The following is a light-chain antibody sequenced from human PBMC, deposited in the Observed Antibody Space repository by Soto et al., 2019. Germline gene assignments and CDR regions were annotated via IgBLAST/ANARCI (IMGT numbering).Light chain of an antibody. V-gene: IGLV2-14*03. Sequence: QSALTQPASVSGSPGQSITISCTGTSSDVGGYNYVSWYQQHPGKAPKLMIYEVSNRPSGVSHRFSGSKSGNTASLTISGLQAEDEADYYGSSYASSSTSFGTGTKLTVL. CDR1: SSDVGGYNY. CDR2: EVS. CDR3: SSYASSSTS. J-gene: IGLJ1*01.